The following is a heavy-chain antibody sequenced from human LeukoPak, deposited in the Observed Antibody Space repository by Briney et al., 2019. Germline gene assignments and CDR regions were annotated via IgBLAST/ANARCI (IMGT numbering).Heavy chain of an antibody. Sequence: PGGSLRLSCAASGFXFSSNYMSWVRQAPGKGLEWVSVIYSGGSTYYADSVKGRFTISRDNSKNTLYLQMNSLRAEDTAVYYCARDYYDSSGYRHDAFDIWGQGTMVTVSS. CDR3: ARDYYDSSGYRHDAFDI. D-gene: IGHD3-22*01. CDR1: GFXFSSNY. V-gene: IGHV3-53*01. J-gene: IGHJ3*02. CDR2: IYSGGST.